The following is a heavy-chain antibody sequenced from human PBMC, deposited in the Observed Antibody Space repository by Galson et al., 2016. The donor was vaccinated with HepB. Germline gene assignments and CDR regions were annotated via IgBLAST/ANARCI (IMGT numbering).Heavy chain of an antibody. Sequence: SETLSLTCVVSGASINSTNWWSWVRQPPGKGLEWIGQIYQSGSTNYNPSLKSRVTISVDKSKNHFSLKPSSVTAADTAVYYCSRDSGGWYFYYWGQGTLVTVSS. J-gene: IGHJ4*02. CDR1: GASINSTNW. D-gene: IGHD6-19*01. CDR2: IYQSGST. CDR3: SRDSGGWYFYY. V-gene: IGHV4-4*02.